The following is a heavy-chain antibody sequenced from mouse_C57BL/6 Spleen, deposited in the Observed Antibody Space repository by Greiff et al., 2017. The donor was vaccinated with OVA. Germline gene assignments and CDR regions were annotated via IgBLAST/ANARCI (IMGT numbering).Heavy chain of an antibody. CDR2: FYPGSGSI. J-gene: IGHJ4*01. Sequence: VQLQESGAELVKPGASVKLSCKASGYTFTEYTIHWVKQRSGQGLEWIGWFYPGSGSIKYNEKFKDKATLTADKSSSTGYMELSRLTSEDSAVYVGARHDDYFYAMDYWGQGTSVTVSS. D-gene: IGHD1-1*01. CDR1: GYTFTEYT. CDR3: ARHDDYFYAMDY. V-gene: IGHV1-62-2*01.